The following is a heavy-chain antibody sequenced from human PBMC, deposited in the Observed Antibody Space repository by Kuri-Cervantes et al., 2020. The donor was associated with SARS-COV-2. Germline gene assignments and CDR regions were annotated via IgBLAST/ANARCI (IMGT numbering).Heavy chain of an antibody. CDR2: IYHSGST. D-gene: IGHD1-1*01. Sequence: GSLRLSCTVSGGSISSSGYYWGWIRQPPGKGLEWIGSIYHSGSTYYNPSLKSRVTISVDTSKNQFSLKLSSVTAADTTVYYCAIINWNRFDYWGQGTLVTVSS. CDR3: AIINWNRFDY. J-gene: IGHJ4*02. V-gene: IGHV4-39*01. CDR1: GGSISSSGYY.